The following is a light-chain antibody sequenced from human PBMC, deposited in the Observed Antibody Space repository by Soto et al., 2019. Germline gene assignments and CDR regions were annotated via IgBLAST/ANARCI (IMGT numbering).Light chain of an antibody. CDR2: EVN. V-gene: IGLV2-23*02. Sequence: QSVLTQPASVSGSPGQSITISCTGTRSDVGSYDLVSWYQHHSGKAPKIIIYEVNKRPSGISDRFSGSKSGNTASLTLSGLHAEDEADYFCCSFVRTNGLLFGGGTNLTVL. CDR3: CSFVRTNGLL. J-gene: IGLJ2*01. CDR1: RSDVGSYDL.